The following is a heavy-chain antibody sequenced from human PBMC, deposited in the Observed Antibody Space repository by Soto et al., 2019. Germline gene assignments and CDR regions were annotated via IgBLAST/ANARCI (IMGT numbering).Heavy chain of an antibody. CDR3: ARDGKEGAFDI. Sequence: EVQLVESGGGLVQPGGSLRLSCAASGFTFSSYDMHWVRQATGKGLEWVSAIGTAGDTYYPGSVKGRFTISRENAKNSLYLQMNSLRAGDTAVYYCARDGKEGAFDIWGQGTMVTVSS. D-gene: IGHD1-1*01. CDR2: IGTAGDT. V-gene: IGHV3-13*01. CDR1: GFTFSSYD. J-gene: IGHJ3*02.